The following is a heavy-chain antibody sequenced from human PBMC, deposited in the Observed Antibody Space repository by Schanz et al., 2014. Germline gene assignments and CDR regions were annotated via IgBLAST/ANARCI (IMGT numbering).Heavy chain of an antibody. CDR3: ARWFLIRGVILDS. J-gene: IGHJ4*02. CDR1: GFTFDKYA. D-gene: IGHD3-10*01. Sequence: EVQLLESGGGLVQPGGSLRLSCAASGFTFDKYAMHWVRQAPGKGLEWVSYIRSSSTPIYYADSVKGRFTISRDNAKNSLYLQMNSLRADDTAMYYCARWFLIRGVILDSWGQGTLVTVSS. V-gene: IGHV3-48*01. CDR2: IRSSSTPI.